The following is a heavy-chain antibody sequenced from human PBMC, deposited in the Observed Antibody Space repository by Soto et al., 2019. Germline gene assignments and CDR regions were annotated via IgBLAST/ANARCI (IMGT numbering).Heavy chain of an antibody. CDR2: IDSGGGGT. V-gene: IGHV3-23*01. CDR3: ANCREQIVHGTFDY. Sequence: EVQLLESGGGLVQPGVSLRLSCAASGFTIGTYVMSWVRQAPGKGLEWVSGIDSGGGGTYYAHSVMGRFTISRDHSKTTLSLQMTGLTPEDTAVFSCANCREQIVHGTFDYWGQATLANVSS. D-gene: IGHD6-6*01. CDR1: GFTIGTYV. J-gene: IGHJ4*02.